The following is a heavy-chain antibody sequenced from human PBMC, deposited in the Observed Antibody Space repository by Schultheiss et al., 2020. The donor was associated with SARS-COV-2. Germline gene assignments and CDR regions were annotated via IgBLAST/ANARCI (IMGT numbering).Heavy chain of an antibody. CDR3: ARSDYDFWSGYYALDY. V-gene: IGHV3-74*01. Sequence: GESLKISCAASGFTFSSYWMHWVRQAPGKGLVWVSRINSDGSSTSYADSVKGRFTISRDNAKNTLYLQMNSLRAEDTAVYYCARSDYDFWSGYYALDYWGQGTLVTVSS. CDR2: INSDGSST. J-gene: IGHJ4*02. D-gene: IGHD3-3*01. CDR1: GFTFSSYW.